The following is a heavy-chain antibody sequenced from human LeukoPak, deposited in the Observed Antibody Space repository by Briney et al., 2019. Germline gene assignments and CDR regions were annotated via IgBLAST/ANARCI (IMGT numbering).Heavy chain of an antibody. CDR1: GYSITGYY. Sequence: ASVKVSCKASGYSITGYYMHWVRQDPGQGLEWMGWINPDSGDTKYAQKFQGRVPMTRATSISTAYMEVSRLRFDDTAMYYCAREVGYLLGEYRLGFWGPGTLVTVSS. CDR2: INPDSGDT. D-gene: IGHD3-10*01. CDR3: AREVGYLLGEYRLGF. J-gene: IGHJ4*02. V-gene: IGHV1-2*02.